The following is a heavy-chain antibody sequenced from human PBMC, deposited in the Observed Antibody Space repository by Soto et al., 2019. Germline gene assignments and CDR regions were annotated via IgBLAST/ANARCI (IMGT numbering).Heavy chain of an antibody. D-gene: IGHD3-22*01. V-gene: IGHV4-59*01. CDR2: IYYSGST. CDR1: GGSISSYY. Sequence: SETLSLTCTVSGGSISSYYWSWIRQPPGKGLEWIGYIYYSGSTNYNPSLKSRVTISVDTSKNQFSLKLSSVTAADTAVYYCARDMYYYDSSGYGFDYWGQGTLVTVS. J-gene: IGHJ4*02. CDR3: ARDMYYYDSSGYGFDY.